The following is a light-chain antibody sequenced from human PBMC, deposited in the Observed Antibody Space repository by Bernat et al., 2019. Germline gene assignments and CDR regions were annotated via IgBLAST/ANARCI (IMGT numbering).Light chain of an antibody. CDR2: EVN. CDR3: CSYAGSSTLV. CDR1: SHDVGKYNL. Sequence: QSALTQPASVSGSPGQSITISCTGTSHDVGKYNLVSWYQQYPGKAPKVMIFEVNKRPSGVSIRFSGSKSGNTASLTISGLQAEDEADYHCCSYAGSSTLVFGGGTKLTVL. V-gene: IGLV2-23*02. J-gene: IGLJ3*02.